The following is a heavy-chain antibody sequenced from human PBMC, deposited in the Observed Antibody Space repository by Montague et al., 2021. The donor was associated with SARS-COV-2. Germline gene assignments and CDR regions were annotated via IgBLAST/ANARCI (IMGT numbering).Heavy chain of an antibody. D-gene: IGHD4-17*01. Sequence: SETLSLTCAVSGGSITSTNWWSWVRQPPGKGLEWIGEIHHSGSTNSSPSLKSRVTMSIDKSSNRFSLHLNSVTAADTAVYYCARGDYGDYRDAFDIWGQGTVVTVSS. CDR1: GGSITSTNW. CDR3: ARGDYGDYRDAFDI. J-gene: IGHJ3*02. V-gene: IGHV4-4*02. CDR2: IHHSGST.